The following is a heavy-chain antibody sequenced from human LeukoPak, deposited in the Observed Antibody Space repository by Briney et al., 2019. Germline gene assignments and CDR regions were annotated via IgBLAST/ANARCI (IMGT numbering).Heavy chain of an antibody. J-gene: IGHJ5*02. CDR3: ARVVGSSWARPNWFDP. D-gene: IGHD6-13*01. CDR1: GFTFGTYW. CDR2: ISPDGGDK. V-gene: IGHV3-7*01. Sequence: GGSLRLSCAASGFTFGTYWLAWVRQAPGAGLEYVANISPDGGDKYYMDSLKSRFTISRDNAKNSVYLQMNSLRAEDTAVYYCARVVGSSWARPNWFDPWGQGTLVTVSS.